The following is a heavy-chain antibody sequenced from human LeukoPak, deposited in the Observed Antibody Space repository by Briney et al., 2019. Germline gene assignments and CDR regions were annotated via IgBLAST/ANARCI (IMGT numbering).Heavy chain of an antibody. CDR2: IKEDGSDK. V-gene: IGHV3-7*05. CDR1: GFTFSNYW. CDR3: TRGSSNVCDV. Sequence: PGGSLRLSCTASGFTFSNYWMNWVRQAPGKGLQWVGNIKEDGSDKYYVDSVTGRFTISRDNAKNTLYLQMNSLRAEDTSVYYCTRGSSNVCDVWGQGTMVAVSS. D-gene: IGHD3-10*01. J-gene: IGHJ3*01.